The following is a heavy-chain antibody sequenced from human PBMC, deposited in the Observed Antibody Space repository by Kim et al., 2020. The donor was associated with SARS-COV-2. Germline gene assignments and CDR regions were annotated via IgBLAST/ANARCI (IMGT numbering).Heavy chain of an antibody. V-gene: IGHV3-30*07. J-gene: IGHJ4*02. D-gene: IGHD3-3*01. Sequence: RFTISRDNSKNTLYLQMNSLRAEDTAVYYCARDGSVYYDFWSGYYTASDYWGQGTLVTVSS. CDR3: ARDGSVYYDFWSGYYTASDY.